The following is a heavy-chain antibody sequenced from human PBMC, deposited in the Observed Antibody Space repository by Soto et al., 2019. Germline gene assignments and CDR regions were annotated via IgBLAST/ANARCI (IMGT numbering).Heavy chain of an antibody. V-gene: IGHV4-4*02. D-gene: IGHD6-13*01. J-gene: IGHJ4*02. CDR2: IYQSGST. CDR3: ARASATIAAAAIFDY. CDR1: GGAISSSKW. Sequence: SETLSLTCAVSGGAISSSKWWSWVRQPPGKGLEWIGEIYQSGSTNYNPSLESRVRMSVDKSRNQFSLKLTSVSAADTAVYYCARASATIAAAAIFDYWGQGTLVTVTS.